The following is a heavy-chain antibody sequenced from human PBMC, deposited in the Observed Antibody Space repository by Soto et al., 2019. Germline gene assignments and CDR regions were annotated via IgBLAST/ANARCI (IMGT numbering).Heavy chain of an antibody. D-gene: IGHD6-6*01. CDR2: IIPIFGTA. J-gene: IGHJ5*02. V-gene: IGHV1-69*13. CDR1: GVTFSSYA. CDR3: ARDSGASIGARPRWFDR. Sequence: ASVKVSCKASGVTFSSYAISWLRQDPGQGLEWMGGIIPIFGTANYAQKFQGRVTITADEYTRTPYMELSSXASEDTAVYYSARDSGASIGARPRWFDRWGQGTRLTVCS.